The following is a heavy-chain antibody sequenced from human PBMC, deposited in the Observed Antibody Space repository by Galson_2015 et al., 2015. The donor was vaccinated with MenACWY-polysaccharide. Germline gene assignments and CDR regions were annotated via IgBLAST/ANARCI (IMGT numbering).Heavy chain of an antibody. D-gene: IGHD2-8*02. CDR2: IKHDGSET. CDR1: GFVFNNYW. J-gene: IGHJ4*02. CDR3: VRDWWCGRAACYYFDF. V-gene: IGHV3-7*01. Sequence: SLRLSCAASGFVFNNYWMSWLRQSPGKGLERLANIKHDGSETYYLDSVKGRFVVSRDNARNSLYLQMSSLRAEDTAVYYCVRDWWCGRAACYYFDFWGQGTLVTVSS.